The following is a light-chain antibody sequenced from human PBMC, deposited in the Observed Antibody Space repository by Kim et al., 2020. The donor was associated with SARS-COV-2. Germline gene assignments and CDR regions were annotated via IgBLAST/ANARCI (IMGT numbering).Light chain of an antibody. CDR1: QSVSSTY. Sequence: LSPGERATLACRASQSVSSTYLAWYQQKPGQAPRLLIYGASSRATGIPDRFSGSGSGTDFTLTISRLEPEDFAVYYCQQYGSSPYTFGQGTKLEIK. V-gene: IGKV3-20*01. CDR2: GAS. CDR3: QQYGSSPYT. J-gene: IGKJ2*01.